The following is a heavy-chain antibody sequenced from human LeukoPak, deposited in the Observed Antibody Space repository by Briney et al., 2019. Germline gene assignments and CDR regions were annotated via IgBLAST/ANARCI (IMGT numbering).Heavy chain of an antibody. CDR2: ISAYNGHT. Sequence: ASVKVSCKASGHTFTSYGFTWVRQAPGPGLEGMGWISAYNGHTNYALQFEGRVTITTDTSTITAYMELRSLRADDTAVYYCARALGQYGYNWFDPWGQGTLVTVSS. J-gene: IGHJ5*02. CDR1: GHTFTSYG. V-gene: IGHV1-18*01. D-gene: IGHD3-16*01. CDR3: ARALGQYGYNWFDP.